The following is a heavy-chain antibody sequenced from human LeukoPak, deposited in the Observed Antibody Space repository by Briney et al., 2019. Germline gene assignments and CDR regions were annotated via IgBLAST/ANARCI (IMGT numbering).Heavy chain of an antibody. CDR1: GFTFSSYA. CDR2: ISGSGGGT. J-gene: IGHJ4*02. V-gene: IGHV3-23*01. Sequence: PGGSLRLSCAASGFTFSSYAMSWVRQAPGKGLEWVSGISGSGGGTYYTDSVKGRFTISRDNSKNTLYLQMNSLRAEDTAVYYCARENYYYDSSGYYDYWGQGTLVTVSS. D-gene: IGHD3-22*01. CDR3: ARENYYYDSSGYYDY.